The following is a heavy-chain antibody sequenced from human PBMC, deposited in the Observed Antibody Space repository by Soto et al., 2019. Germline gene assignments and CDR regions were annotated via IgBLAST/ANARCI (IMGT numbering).Heavy chain of an antibody. Sequence: EVQLLESGGGLVQPGGSLRLSCAASGFTFSSYAMSWVRQAPGKGLEWVSAIRGSGGSTYYADSVKGRFTISRDNSKNTLYLQMNSLRAEDTAVYYCAKGPISGYDYSIDYWGQGTLVTVSS. J-gene: IGHJ4*02. CDR2: IRGSGGST. CDR3: AKGPISGYDYSIDY. D-gene: IGHD5-12*01. CDR1: GFTFSSYA. V-gene: IGHV3-23*01.